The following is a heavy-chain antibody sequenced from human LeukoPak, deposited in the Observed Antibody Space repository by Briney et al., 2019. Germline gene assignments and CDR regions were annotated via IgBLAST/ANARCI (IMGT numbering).Heavy chain of an antibody. D-gene: IGHD3-9*01. CDR1: GGSISSSSYY. Sequence: SETLSLPCTVSGGSISSSSYYWGWIRQPPGKGLEWIGSIYYSGSTYYNPSLKSRVTISVDTSKNQFSLKLSSVTAADTAVYYCASTQWRYFENWFDPWGQGTLVTVSS. V-gene: IGHV4-39*01. CDR2: IYYSGST. J-gene: IGHJ5*02. CDR3: ASTQWRYFENWFDP.